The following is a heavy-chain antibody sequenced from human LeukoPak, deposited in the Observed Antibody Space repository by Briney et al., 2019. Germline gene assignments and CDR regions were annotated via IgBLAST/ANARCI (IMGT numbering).Heavy chain of an antibody. V-gene: IGHV3-7*01. CDR2: IKQDGSEK. CDR1: GFAFSSYW. J-gene: IGHJ5*02. Sequence: PGGSLRLSCAVSGFAFSSYWMSWVRQAPGKGLEWVANIKQDGSEKYYVDSVKGRFTISRDNARNSLYLQTNSLRAEDTAVYYCARGQTTFDPWGQGTLVTVSS. CDR3: ARGQTTFDP. D-gene: IGHD1-7*01.